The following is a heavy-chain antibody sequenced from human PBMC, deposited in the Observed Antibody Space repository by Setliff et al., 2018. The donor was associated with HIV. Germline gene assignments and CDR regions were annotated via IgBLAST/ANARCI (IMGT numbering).Heavy chain of an antibody. CDR2: LNPNSGGT. Sequence: ASVKVSCKASGYTFTGYYIHCVRQAPGQGLEWMGWLNPNSGGTNYAQRFEGWVTMTRDTSISTAYMDLSRLRFDDTAVYFCARDKEPWEGYYKYYSMDVWGKGTKVTVSS. CDR1: GYTFTGYY. J-gene: IGHJ6*03. V-gene: IGHV1-2*04. D-gene: IGHD1-26*01. CDR3: ARDKEPWEGYYKYYSMDV.